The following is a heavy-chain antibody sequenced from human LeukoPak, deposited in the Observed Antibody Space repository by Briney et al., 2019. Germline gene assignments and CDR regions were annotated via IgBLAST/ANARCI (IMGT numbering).Heavy chain of an antibody. CDR3: ARHGTGTTSYGMDV. D-gene: IGHD1-1*01. J-gene: IGHJ6*02. CDR1: GGTFSSYA. V-gene: IGHV5-51*01. CDR2: IYPGDSDI. Sequence: ASVKVSCKASGGTFSSYAISWVRQMPGKGLEWMGIIYPGDSDIRYSPSFQGQVIFSADKSISTAYLQWSSLKASDSAMYYCARHGTGTTSYGMDVWGQGTTVTVS.